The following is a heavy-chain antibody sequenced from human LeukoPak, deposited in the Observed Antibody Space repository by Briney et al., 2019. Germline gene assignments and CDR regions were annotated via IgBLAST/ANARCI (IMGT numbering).Heavy chain of an antibody. CDR1: GFTVSTNH. V-gene: IGHV3-66*01. D-gene: IGHD3-10*01. J-gene: IGHJ4*02. CDR3: ARDVIYASEIYSYGDS. Sequence: GGSLRLSCAASGFTVSTNHVSWVRQAPGKGLEWVSVIYRGGGTAYADSVKDRFTISRDNARNTVYLQMDSLRAEDTAVYYCARDVIYASEIYSYGDSLGQGTLVTVSS. CDR2: IYRGGGT.